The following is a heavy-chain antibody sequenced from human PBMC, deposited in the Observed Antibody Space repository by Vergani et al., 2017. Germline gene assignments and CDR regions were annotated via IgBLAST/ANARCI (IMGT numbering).Heavy chain of an antibody. D-gene: IGHD1-26*01. CDR2: ISGSGGST. CDR3: AKDRGENSGRTFRVVDY. CDR1: GFTFSSYA. V-gene: IGHV3-23*01. Sequence: EVQLLESGGGLVQPGGSLRLSCAAAGFTFSSYAMSWVRQAPGKGLEWVSAISGSGGSTYYADSVKGRFTISRDNSKNTLYLQMNSLRAEDTAVYYCAKDRGENSGRTFRVVDYWGQGTLVTVSS. J-gene: IGHJ4*02.